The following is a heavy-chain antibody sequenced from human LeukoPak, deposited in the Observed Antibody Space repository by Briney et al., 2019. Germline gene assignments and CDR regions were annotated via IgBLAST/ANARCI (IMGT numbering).Heavy chain of an antibody. CDR3: ARDDPQCLVPDY. V-gene: IGHV3-53*01. J-gene: IGHJ4*02. CDR1: GFTVSSNC. Sequence: GGSLRLSRAASGFTVSSNCMSWARHAPGKGLEWVSIIYGGGSTYYADSVKVRFTISRDNSKNTLYLQMNSLRVEDTAVYYCARDDPQCLVPDYWGQGTLVTVSS. CDR2: IYGGGST. D-gene: IGHD6-19*01.